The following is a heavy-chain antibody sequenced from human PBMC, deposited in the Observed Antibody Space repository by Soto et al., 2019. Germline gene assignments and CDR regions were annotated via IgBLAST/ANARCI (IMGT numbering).Heavy chain of an antibody. CDR3: AKDLDYDSSGYDAFDI. CDR1: GFTFSSYA. D-gene: IGHD3-22*01. Sequence: EVQLLESGGGLVQPGGSLRLSCAASGFTFSSYAMSWVRQAPGKGLEWVSASSGSGGSTYYADSVKGRFTISRDNSKNTLYLQMNSLRADDTAVYYCAKDLDYDSSGYDAFDIWGQGTMVTVSS. J-gene: IGHJ3*02. V-gene: IGHV3-23*01. CDR2: SSGSGGST.